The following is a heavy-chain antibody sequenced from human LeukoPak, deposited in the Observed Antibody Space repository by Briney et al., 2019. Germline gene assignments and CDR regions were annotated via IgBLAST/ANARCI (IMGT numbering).Heavy chain of an antibody. CDR3: ARRDEGEDY. D-gene: IGHD3-16*01. CDR1: AYTFTSYD. V-gene: IGHV1-8*01. Sequence: GASVTVSCTASAYTFTSYDIHWVRQAPGQGLEWMGWMNPNSGNTGYAQKFQGRVTMTRNTSISTAYMELSSLRSEDTAVYYCARRDEGEDYWGQGTLVTVSS. CDR2: MNPNSGNT. J-gene: IGHJ4*02.